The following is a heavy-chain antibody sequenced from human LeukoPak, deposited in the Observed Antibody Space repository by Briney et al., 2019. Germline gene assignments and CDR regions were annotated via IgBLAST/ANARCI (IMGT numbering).Heavy chain of an antibody. Sequence: ASVKVSCKASGYTFTSYGISWVRQAPGQGLEWMGWISAYNGNTNYAQKLQGRVTMTTDTSTSTAYMELRSLRSDDTAVYYCARGGDYYDSSGGKFDPWGQGTLVTVSS. V-gene: IGHV1-18*01. J-gene: IGHJ5*02. CDR3: ARGGDYYDSSGGKFDP. CDR1: GYTFTSYG. D-gene: IGHD3-22*01. CDR2: ISAYNGNT.